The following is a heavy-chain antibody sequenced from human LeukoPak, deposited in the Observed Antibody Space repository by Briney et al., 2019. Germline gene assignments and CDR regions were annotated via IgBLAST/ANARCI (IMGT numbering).Heavy chain of an antibody. J-gene: IGHJ4*02. D-gene: IGHD1-26*01. Sequence: GGSLRLSCAASGFTVSSNYMSWVRQAPGKGLEWVSVIYSGGSTYYADSVKGRFTISRDNSKNTLYLQMNSLRAEDTAVYYCAKAGRSSGSYRSSFDYWGQGTLVTVSS. CDR1: GFTVSSNY. CDR3: AKAGRSSGSYRSSFDY. V-gene: IGHV3-66*01. CDR2: IYSGGST.